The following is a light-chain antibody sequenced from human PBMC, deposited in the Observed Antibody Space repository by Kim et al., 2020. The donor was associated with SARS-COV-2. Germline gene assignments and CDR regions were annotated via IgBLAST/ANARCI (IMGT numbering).Light chain of an antibody. CDR3: QQSHSTPYT. Sequence: DIQMTQSPSSLSASVGDRVTITCRASQSITKYINWYQQRPGKAPKLLIYAASSLQSGVPSRFSGSGSGTDSTLTISSLQPEDFATYYCQQSHSTPYTFGQGTKLEI. CDR1: QSITKY. CDR2: AAS. V-gene: IGKV1-39*01. J-gene: IGKJ2*01.